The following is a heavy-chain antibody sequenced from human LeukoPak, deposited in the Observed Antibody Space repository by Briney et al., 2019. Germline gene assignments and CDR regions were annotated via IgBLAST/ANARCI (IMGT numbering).Heavy chain of an antibody. Sequence: SETLSLTCTVSGDSIRSNNYHWGWIRPSPGKGLEWIGTIDYSGNTYYNPSLNSRVTISADTSRNQFSLKLSSVTAADTAIYYCVRRVNTYGGWFDRWGQGALVTVSS. J-gene: IGHJ5*02. CDR2: IDYSGNT. CDR1: GDSIRSNNYH. V-gene: IGHV4-39*01. D-gene: IGHD5-18*01. CDR3: VRRVNTYGGWFDR.